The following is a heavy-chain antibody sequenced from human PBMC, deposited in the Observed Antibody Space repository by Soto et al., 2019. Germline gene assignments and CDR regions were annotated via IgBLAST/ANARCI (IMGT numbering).Heavy chain of an antibody. J-gene: IGHJ5*02. CDR2: IKSKSDGGTT. V-gene: IGHV3-15*07. CDR3: TSDLERFNDGAMFDP. CDR1: GFTFSNAW. Sequence: GGSLRLSCAASGFTFSNAWLNWVRQAPGKGLEWVGRIKSKSDGGTTDYTAPVKDRFTISRDDSKNTLYLQMKSLKTEDTAVYYCTSDLERFNDGAMFDPRGQGTLVTVSS. D-gene: IGHD2-8*01.